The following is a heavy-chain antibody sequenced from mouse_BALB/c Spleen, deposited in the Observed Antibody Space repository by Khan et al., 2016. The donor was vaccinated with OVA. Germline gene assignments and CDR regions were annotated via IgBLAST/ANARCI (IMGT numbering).Heavy chain of an antibody. CDR2: INTNTGES. J-gene: IGHJ3*01. D-gene: IGHD1-1*01. CDR3: ARGLNYYGSWFAY. V-gene: IGHV9-1*02. Sequence: QIQLVQSGPELKKPGETVKISCETSGYTFTNYGMNWVKQAPGKGLKWMGWINTNTGESIYADDFKGRFAFSLETSASTAFLQINNLKYEDMSTYFCARGLNYYGSWFAYWGQGTLVTVSA. CDR1: GYTFTNYG.